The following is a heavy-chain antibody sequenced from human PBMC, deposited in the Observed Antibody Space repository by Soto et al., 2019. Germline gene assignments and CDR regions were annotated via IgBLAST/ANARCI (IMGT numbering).Heavy chain of an antibody. J-gene: IGHJ4*01. Sequence: SETLSLTCTVSGGSIIGYSWSWILQPPWKGLEWIGYIFYRGSTNYNPSLKSRVTISVDTSKNQFSLKLSSVTAADTAVYYCARRYGGTLDCWGQGTLVTVSS. CDR2: IFYRGST. CDR3: ARRYGGTLDC. CDR1: GGSIIGYS. D-gene: IGHD4-17*01. V-gene: IGHV4-59*08.